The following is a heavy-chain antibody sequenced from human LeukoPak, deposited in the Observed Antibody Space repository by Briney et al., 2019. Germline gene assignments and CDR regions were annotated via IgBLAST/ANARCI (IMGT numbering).Heavy chain of an antibody. CDR1: GASIRSYY. J-gene: IGHJ4*02. D-gene: IGHD6-13*01. CDR2: IYNSGST. V-gene: IGHV4-59*01. CDR3: AREAFSSSAYFDY. Sequence: SETLSLTCTVSGASIRSYYWGWIRQPPGKGLEWIGYIYNSGSTNYSPSLKSRVSISIDVSKSQFSLQLSSVTAADTAVYYCAREAFSSSAYFDYWGRGTLVTVSS.